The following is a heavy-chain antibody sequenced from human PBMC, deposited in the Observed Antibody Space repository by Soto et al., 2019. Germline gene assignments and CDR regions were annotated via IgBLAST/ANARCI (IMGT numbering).Heavy chain of an antibody. J-gene: IGHJ4*02. D-gene: IGHD3-22*01. V-gene: IGHV3-11*01. CDR2: ISSSGSTI. Sequence: GGSLRLSCAASGFTFSDYYMSWIRQAPGKGLEWVSYISSSGSTIYYADSVKGRFTISRDNAKNSLYLQMNSLRAEDTAVYYCARDVDYYDSSGYPSNFDYWGQGTLVTVSS. CDR1: GFTFSDYY. CDR3: ARDVDYYDSSGYPSNFDY.